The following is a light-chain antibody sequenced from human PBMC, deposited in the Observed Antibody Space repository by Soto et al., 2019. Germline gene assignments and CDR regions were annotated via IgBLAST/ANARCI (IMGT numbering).Light chain of an antibody. V-gene: IGLV1-40*01. Sequence: QSVLTQPPSVSGAPGQRVTISCTGSRSNIGAGYAVHWYQQLPGTAPKLLIYDNTNRPSGVPDRFSASESGTSASLAITGRQSEDEADYYCQSYDTSLSASVFGGGTKHTVL. CDR1: RSNIGAGYA. CDR3: QSYDTSLSASV. CDR2: DNT. J-gene: IGLJ2*01.